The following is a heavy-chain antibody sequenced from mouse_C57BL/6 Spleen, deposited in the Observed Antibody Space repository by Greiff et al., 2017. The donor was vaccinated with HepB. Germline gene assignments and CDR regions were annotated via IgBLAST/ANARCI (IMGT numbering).Heavy chain of an antibody. CDR3: ARQLPPYAMDY. J-gene: IGHJ4*01. Sequence: VQLQQPGAELVMPGASVKLSCKASGYTFTSYWMHWVKQRPGQGLEWIGEIDPSDSYTNYNQKFKGTSTLTVEKVSSTAYMQLSILTSEDSAVYYCARQLPPYAMDYWGQGTSVTVSS. CDR1: GYTFTSYW. V-gene: IGHV1-69*01. CDR2: IDPSDSYT. D-gene: IGHD1-1*01.